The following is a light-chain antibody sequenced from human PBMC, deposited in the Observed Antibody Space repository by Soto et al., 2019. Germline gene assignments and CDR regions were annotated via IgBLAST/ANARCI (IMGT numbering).Light chain of an antibody. V-gene: IGLV1-44*01. J-gene: IGLJ1*01. CDR1: SSKIGSNT. CDR3: AAWDDSLNGRV. Sequence: QSVLTQPPSASGTPGQRVTISCSGSSSKIGSNTVNWYQQLPGTAPKLLIYSNNQRPSGVPDRFSGSKSGTSASLAISGLQSEDEADYYCAAWDDSLNGRVFGTGTRSPS. CDR2: SNN.